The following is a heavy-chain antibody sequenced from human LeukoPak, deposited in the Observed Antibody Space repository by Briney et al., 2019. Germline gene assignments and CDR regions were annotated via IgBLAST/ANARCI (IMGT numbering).Heavy chain of an antibody. CDR1: GDSVSSNSAA. D-gene: IGHD6-6*01. V-gene: IGHV6-1*01. Sequence: SQTLSLTCAISGDSVSSNSAAWNWIRQSPSRGLEWLGRTYYRSKWYNDYAVSVKSRITINPDTSKNQFSLQLNSVTPEDTAVYYCAGQGEQLVGVWFDPWGQGTLVTVSS. CDR3: AGQGEQLVGVWFDP. CDR2: TYYRSKWYN. J-gene: IGHJ5*02.